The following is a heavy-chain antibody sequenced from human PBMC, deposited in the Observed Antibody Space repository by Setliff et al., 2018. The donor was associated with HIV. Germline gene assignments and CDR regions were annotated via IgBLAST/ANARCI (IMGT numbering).Heavy chain of an antibody. D-gene: IGHD2-15*01. V-gene: IGHV1-69*10. J-gene: IGHJ4*02. CDR3: ARGAVDDDYFEY. Sequence: GASVKVSCKASGGTFNTYVISWLRQAPGQGLEWMGGIIPILGVANYAQKFQGRLTITADKSTNTAYMELSSLKSDDTAVYYCARGAVDDDYFEYWGQGTLVTVSS. CDR2: IIPILGVA. CDR1: GGTFNTYV.